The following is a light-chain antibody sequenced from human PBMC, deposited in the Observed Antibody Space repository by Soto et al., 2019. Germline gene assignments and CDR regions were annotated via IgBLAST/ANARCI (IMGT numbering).Light chain of an antibody. V-gene: IGLV1-40*01. Sequence: QSVLTQPPSVSGAPGERVTISCTGSSSDIGAGYRVRWYQQVPGTAPKLLIYSNNQGPSGVPDRFSGSKSGTSASLAISGLQSEDEADYYCASWDDSVNGLVIGGGTKLTVL. J-gene: IGLJ3*02. CDR1: SSDIGAGYR. CDR2: SNN. CDR3: ASWDDSVNGLV.